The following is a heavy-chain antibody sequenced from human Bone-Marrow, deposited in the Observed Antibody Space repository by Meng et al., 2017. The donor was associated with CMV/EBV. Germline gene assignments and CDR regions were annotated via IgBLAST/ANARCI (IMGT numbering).Heavy chain of an antibody. V-gene: IGHV3-48*03. J-gene: IGHJ4*02. CDR1: GFTFSSYE. D-gene: IGHD2-2*01. Sequence: GESLKISCAASGFTFSSYEMNWVRQAPGKGLEWVSYISSSGSTIYYADSVKGRFTISRDNAKNSLYLQMNSLRVDDTAVYYCAREGCTSTTCYPLSDIYLWGQGTLVTVS. CDR3: AREGCTSTTCYPLSDIYL. CDR2: ISSSGSTI.